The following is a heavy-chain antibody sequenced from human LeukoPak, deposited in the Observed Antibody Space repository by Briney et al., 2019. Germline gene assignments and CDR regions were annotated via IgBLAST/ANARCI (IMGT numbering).Heavy chain of an antibody. J-gene: IGHJ1*01. CDR2: ISGSGYST. CDR3: AKDRSGSTAEYFQD. CDR1: GFTFSSYA. D-gene: IGHD2-15*01. Sequence: GGSLRLSCAASGFTFSSYAMSWVRQAPGKGLEWVSDISGSGYSTYYADSVKGRFTISRDNSKNTLYLQMNSLRAEDTAVYYCAKDRSGSTAEYFQDWGQGTLVTVSS. V-gene: IGHV3-23*01.